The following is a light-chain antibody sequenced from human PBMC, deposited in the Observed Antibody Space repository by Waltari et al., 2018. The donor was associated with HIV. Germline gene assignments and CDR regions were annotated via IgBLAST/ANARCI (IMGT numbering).Light chain of an antibody. J-gene: IGLJ2*01. CDR3: SSYTSSSRVV. Sequence: QSALTQPASVSGSPGQSITISCTGTSSDVGGSNYVSWYQQHPGKAPKLMIYDVSKRPSGVSNRFSGSKSGNTASLTISGLQAEDEADYYCSSYTSSSRVVFGGGTKLTVL. CDR2: DVS. CDR1: SSDVGGSNY. V-gene: IGLV2-14*01.